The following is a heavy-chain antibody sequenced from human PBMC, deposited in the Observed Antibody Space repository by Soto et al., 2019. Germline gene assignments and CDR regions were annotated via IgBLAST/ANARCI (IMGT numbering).Heavy chain of an antibody. Sequence: SGPTLVNPTQTLTLTCSFSGFSLSTSGVGVGWVRQPPGKALEWLALIYWSGDEHYRPSLKSRLTITKATSKNQVVLIMTDMGPMDTATYYCARGLATLPVFAFDVWGQGTTVTVSS. CDR1: GFSLSTSGVG. CDR2: IYWSGDE. J-gene: IGHJ3*01. V-gene: IGHV2-5*01. CDR3: ARGLATLPVFAFDV. D-gene: IGHD6-6*01.